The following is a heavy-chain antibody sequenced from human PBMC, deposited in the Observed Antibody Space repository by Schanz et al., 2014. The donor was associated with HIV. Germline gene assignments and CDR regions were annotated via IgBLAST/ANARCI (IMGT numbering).Heavy chain of an antibody. CDR2: IDHSGST. CDR1: GGSLTDYY. J-gene: IGHJ3*01. V-gene: IGHV4-34*02. D-gene: IGHD2-21*01. Sequence: QVQLQQWGTGLLKPSETLSRTCAVYGGSLTDYYWSWIRQPPGKGLEWIGEIDHSGSTNYNPSLKSRVTISVDTSKNQFSLKLSSVTAADTAVYYCAGRGVILNAVDVWGQGTMVTVSS. CDR3: AGRGVILNAVDV.